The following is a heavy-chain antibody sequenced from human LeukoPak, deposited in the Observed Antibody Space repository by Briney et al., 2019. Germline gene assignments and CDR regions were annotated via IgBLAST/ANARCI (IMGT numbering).Heavy chain of an antibody. Sequence: ASVQVSCKASGYTFTSYGISWVRQAPGHGLEWMGWISAYNGNTNYAQKLQGRVTMTTDTSTSTAYMELRSLRSDDTAVYYCARETYYHYYFDYWGQGTLVTVSS. D-gene: IGHD3-16*01. J-gene: IGHJ4*02. CDR1: GYTFTSYG. V-gene: IGHV1-18*01. CDR2: ISAYNGNT. CDR3: ARETYYHYYFDY.